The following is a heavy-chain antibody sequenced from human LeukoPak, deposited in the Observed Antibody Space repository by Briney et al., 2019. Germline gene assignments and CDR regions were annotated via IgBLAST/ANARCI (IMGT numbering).Heavy chain of an antibody. J-gene: IGHJ3*01. CDR2: INPAGGDT. Sequence: GGSLRLSCAASGFTFISHWMHWVRQAPGKGLEWVSRINPAGGDTRYADSVKGRFTISRDNAKNTLYLQMNSLRGEDTAVYYCARDRTDDSGVNYNPMFDLWGQGTMVTVSS. CDR3: ARDRTDDSGVNYNPMFDL. V-gene: IGHV3-74*01. CDR1: GFTFISHW. D-gene: IGHD3-10*01.